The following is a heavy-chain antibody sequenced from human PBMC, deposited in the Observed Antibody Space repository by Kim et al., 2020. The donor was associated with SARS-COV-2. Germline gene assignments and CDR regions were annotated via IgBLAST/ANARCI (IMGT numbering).Heavy chain of an antibody. V-gene: IGHV3-23*01. J-gene: IGHJ5*02. Sequence: YSADSVKGRFTISRDNSKNTLYLQMNSLRAEDTAVYYCAKVGHAGNWFDPWGQGTLVTVSS. CDR3: AKVGHAGNWFDP. D-gene: IGHD3-10*01.